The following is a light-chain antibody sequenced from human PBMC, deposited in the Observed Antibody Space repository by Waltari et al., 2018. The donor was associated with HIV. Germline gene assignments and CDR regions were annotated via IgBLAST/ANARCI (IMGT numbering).Light chain of an antibody. J-gene: IGLJ3*02. CDR1: NFNIGSTY. V-gene: IGLV1-47*01. Sequence: QSVLTQPPSASGAPGQSVTISSSGGNFNIGSTYVDWYQPFPGTAPKLLIYKNDQRPSGVPDRFSGSKSGTSGSLAISGLRSEDEADYYCAAWEDNFWVFGGGTKLTVL. CDR3: AAWEDNFWV. CDR2: KND.